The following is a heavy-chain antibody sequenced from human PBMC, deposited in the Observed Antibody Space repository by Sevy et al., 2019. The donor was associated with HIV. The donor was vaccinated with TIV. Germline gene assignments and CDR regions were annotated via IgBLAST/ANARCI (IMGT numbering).Heavy chain of an antibody. CDR2: LFYSGST. D-gene: IGHD4-17*01. V-gene: IGHV4-61*01. CDR1: GGSVSTDSYY. CDR3: ARCRSPYGDYATGSFDY. J-gene: IGHJ4*02. Sequence: SETLSLTCTVSGGSVSTDSYYWSWIRQPPGKGLEWIGYLFYSGSTNYNPSLKSRVTISLDTSKNQFSLKLSSVTAADPAVYYCARCRSPYGDYATGSFDYWGQGALVTVSS.